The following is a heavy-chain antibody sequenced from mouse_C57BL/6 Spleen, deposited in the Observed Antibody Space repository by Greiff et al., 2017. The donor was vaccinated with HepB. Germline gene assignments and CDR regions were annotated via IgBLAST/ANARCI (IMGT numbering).Heavy chain of an antibody. V-gene: IGHV1-55*01. D-gene: IGHD2-5*01. CDR3: ARGAYYSNFYWYFDV. Sequence: QVQLQQPGAELVKPGASVKMSCKASGYTFTSYWITWVKQRPGQGLEWIGDIYPGSGSTNYNEKFKSKATLTVDTSSSTAYMQLSSLTSEDSAVYYWARGAYYSNFYWYFDVWGTGTTVTVSS. J-gene: IGHJ1*03. CDR1: GYTFTSYW. CDR2: IYPGSGST.